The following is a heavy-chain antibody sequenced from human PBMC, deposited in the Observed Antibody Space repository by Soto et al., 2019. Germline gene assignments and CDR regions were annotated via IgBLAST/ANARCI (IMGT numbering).Heavy chain of an antibody. D-gene: IGHD2-21*02. Sequence: QLQLQESGPGLVKPSETLSLTCAVSGGSISSNTYYWAWIRQPPGKGLEWIGSIFYSGNSYYNPSLKSRVTISVDTSENQFSLKLSSVTAADTAVYYCARQGYCGGDCYNSGMDVWGQGTTVTVSS. V-gene: IGHV4-39*01. CDR2: IFYSGNS. J-gene: IGHJ6*02. CDR3: ARQGYCGGDCYNSGMDV. CDR1: GGSISSNTYY.